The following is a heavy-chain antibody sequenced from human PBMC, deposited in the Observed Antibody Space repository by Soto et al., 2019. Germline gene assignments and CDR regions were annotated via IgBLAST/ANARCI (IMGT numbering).Heavy chain of an antibody. CDR1: GFTFNMYW. CDR2: INNDGSTT. Sequence: GVSLRLSCLASGFTFNMYWMHWVRQAPGKGLVWVSRINNDGSTTTYADSVKGRFTISRENAKNTVYLQMSSLRAEDTAVYFCASGGYYYDTSGSDYWGQGXLVTVYS. V-gene: IGHV3-74*01. CDR3: ASGGYYYDTSGSDY. D-gene: IGHD3-22*01. J-gene: IGHJ4*02.